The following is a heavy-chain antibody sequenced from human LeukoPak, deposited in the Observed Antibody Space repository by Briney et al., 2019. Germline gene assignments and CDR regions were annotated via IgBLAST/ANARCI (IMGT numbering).Heavy chain of an antibody. V-gene: IGHV3-21*01. Sequence: TGGSLRLSCAASGFTFSSYSMNWVRQAPGKGLEWVSSISSNSNYIYYADSVKGRFTISGDNAKSSLYLQMNSLRAEDTAVYYCARDPGWRLEGYFDYWGQGTLVTVSS. D-gene: IGHD1-1*01. CDR3: ARDPGWRLEGYFDY. J-gene: IGHJ4*02. CDR1: GFTFSSYS. CDR2: ISSNSNYI.